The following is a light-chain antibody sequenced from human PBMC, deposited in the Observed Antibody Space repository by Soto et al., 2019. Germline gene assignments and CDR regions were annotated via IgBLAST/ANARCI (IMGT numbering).Light chain of an antibody. CDR2: DVT. Sequence: QSALTQPRSVSGSPGQSVTISCTGTSSDAGGYNYVSWYQQHPGEAPKLFIYDVTKRPSVVPDLFSGSKSGNTASLTIFGLQAEDEADYSCCSYAGNYIWVFGGGTKVTVL. CDR3: CSYAGNYIWV. CDR1: SSDAGGYNY. V-gene: IGLV2-11*01. J-gene: IGLJ2*01.